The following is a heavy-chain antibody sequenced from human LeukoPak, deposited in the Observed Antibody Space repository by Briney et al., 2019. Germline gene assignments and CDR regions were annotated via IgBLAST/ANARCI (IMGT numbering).Heavy chain of an antibody. V-gene: IGHV3-30*18. D-gene: IGHD4-23*01. Sequence: GGSLRLSCAASGFTFSSYGMHWVRQAPGKGLEWVAVISYDGSNKYYADSVKGRFTISRDNSKNPLYLQMNSLRAEDTAVYYCAKTLTTTVVTQDYWGQGTLVTVSS. J-gene: IGHJ4*02. CDR3: AKTLTTTVVTQDY. CDR2: ISYDGSNK. CDR1: GFTFSSYG.